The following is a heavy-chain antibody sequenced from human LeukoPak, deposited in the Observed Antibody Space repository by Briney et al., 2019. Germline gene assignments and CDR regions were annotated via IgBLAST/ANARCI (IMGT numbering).Heavy chain of an antibody. Sequence: SETLSLTCTVAGGSISSYYWSWSRQPPGKGLEWIGYIYYSGSTKYNPSLKSRVTISVDASKTQFSLKLNSVTAADTAVYYCASGSRELYYFDYWGQGTLVTVSS. CDR2: IYYSGST. CDR3: ASGSRELYYFDY. D-gene: IGHD1-7*01. V-gene: IGHV4-59*01. CDR1: GGSISSYY. J-gene: IGHJ4*02.